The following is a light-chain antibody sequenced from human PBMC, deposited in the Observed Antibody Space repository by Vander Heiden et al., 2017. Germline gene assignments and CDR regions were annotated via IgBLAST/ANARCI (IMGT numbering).Light chain of an antibody. J-gene: IGLJ3*02. CDR2: GNS. CDR1: SSNIGAGYD. Sequence: QSVLTQPPSVSGAPGQRVTITCTGTSSNIGAGYDVTWFHQLPGTAPKLLIYGNSNRPSGVPDRFSGSESGTSASLAITGLQAEDEADYYCQSYDSSLSGWVFGGGTKLTVL. CDR3: QSYDSSLSGWV. V-gene: IGLV1-40*01.